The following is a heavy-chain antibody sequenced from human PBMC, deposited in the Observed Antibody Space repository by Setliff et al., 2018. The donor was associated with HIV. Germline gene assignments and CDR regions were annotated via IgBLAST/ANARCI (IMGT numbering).Heavy chain of an antibody. Sequence: GGSLRLSCEASGFTFSSHWMSWVRQAPGKGLEWVANIRQDGSEKYYVDSVKGRFTISRDNAKDSLYLQMNNLRAEDTAVYYCARDATRGGDMDVWGKGITVTVSS. V-gene: IGHV3-7*01. CDR3: ARDATRGGDMDV. CDR1: GFTFSSHW. J-gene: IGHJ6*03. D-gene: IGHD2-15*01. CDR2: IRQDGSEK.